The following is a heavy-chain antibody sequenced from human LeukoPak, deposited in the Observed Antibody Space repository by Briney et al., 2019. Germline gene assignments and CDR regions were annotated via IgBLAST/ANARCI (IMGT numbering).Heavy chain of an antibody. CDR3: ARDRLLWFGAETNWFDP. CDR1: GFTFSSYA. Sequence: GTSLRLSCAASGFTFSSYAMHWVRQAPGKGLEWVAVISYDGSNKYYADSVKGRFTISRDNSKNTLYLQMNSLRAEDTAVYYCARDRLLWFGAETNWFDPWGQGTLVTVSS. CDR2: ISYDGSNK. D-gene: IGHD3-10*01. J-gene: IGHJ5*02. V-gene: IGHV3-30*04.